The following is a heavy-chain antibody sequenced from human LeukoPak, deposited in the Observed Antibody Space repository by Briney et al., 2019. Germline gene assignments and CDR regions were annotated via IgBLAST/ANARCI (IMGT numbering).Heavy chain of an antibody. D-gene: IGHD1-26*01. Sequence: SETLSLTCTVSGGSISSYYWSWIRQPPGKGLEWIGYIYYSGCTNYNPSLMSRVTISVDTSKNQFSLKLSSVTAADTAVYYCARGLGGSDWGQGTLVTVSS. V-gene: IGHV4-59*01. CDR3: ARGLGGSD. J-gene: IGHJ4*02. CDR1: GGSISSYY. CDR2: IYYSGCT.